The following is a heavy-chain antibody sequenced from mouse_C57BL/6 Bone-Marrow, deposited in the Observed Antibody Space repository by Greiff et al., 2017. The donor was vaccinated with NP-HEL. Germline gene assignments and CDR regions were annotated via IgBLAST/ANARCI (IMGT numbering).Heavy chain of an antibody. J-gene: IGHJ2*01. Sequence: EVKVEESGPGMVKPSQSLSLTCTVTGYSITSGYDWHWIRHFPGNKLEWMGYISYSGSTNYNPSLKSRISITHDTSKNHFFLKLNSVTTEDTATYYCAREGGSSYFDYWGQGTTLTVSS. CDR2: ISYSGST. V-gene: IGHV3-1*01. D-gene: IGHD1-3*01. CDR3: AREGGSSYFDY. CDR1: GYSITSGYD.